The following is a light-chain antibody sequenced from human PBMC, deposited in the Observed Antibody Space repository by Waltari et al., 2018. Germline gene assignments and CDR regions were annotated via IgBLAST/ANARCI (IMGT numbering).Light chain of an antibody. CDR1: QSISSQ. CDR3: QQYHESPPIT. CDR2: GAS. Sequence: EIVMTQSPATLSVSPGERATLSCRASQSISSQLDWYQQKPGQAPRLLIYGASTRATCIPARFSGSESGTEFTLTISSLQSEDFAVYFCQQYHESPPITFGPGTKVDIK. J-gene: IGKJ3*01. V-gene: IGKV3-15*01.